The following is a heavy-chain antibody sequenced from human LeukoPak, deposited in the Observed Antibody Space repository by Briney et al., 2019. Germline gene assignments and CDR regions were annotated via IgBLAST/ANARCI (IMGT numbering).Heavy chain of an antibody. Sequence: PSETLSLTCTGSGGSISSGGYYWNWIRQHPGKGLEWIGYIYNSGSTYYNPSLKSRCTISVDTSKNQLSLRLSSVTAADTAVYYCATYYYDSSGYSESLDYWGQGTLVTVSS. J-gene: IGHJ4*02. V-gene: IGHV4-31*03. CDR1: GGSISSGGYY. CDR2: IYNSGST. D-gene: IGHD3-22*01. CDR3: ATYYYDSSGYSESLDY.